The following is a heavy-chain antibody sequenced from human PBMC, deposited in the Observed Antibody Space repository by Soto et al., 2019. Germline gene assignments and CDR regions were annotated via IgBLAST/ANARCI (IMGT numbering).Heavy chain of an antibody. V-gene: IGHV3-23*01. J-gene: IGHJ4*02. CDR1: RLTFSRYA. D-gene: IGHD5-12*01. CDR2: ISGRGDRT. Sequence: EVQLLESGGGLVQPGGSLRLSCAASRLTFSRYAMSWVRQAPGKGLEWVSGISGRGDRTYYADSVKGRFTICRDNSNNTLFLQMKNQRAEDTAVYYCAKAFYREEDGYNSFDYWGQGTLVTVSS. CDR3: AKAFYREEDGYNSFDY.